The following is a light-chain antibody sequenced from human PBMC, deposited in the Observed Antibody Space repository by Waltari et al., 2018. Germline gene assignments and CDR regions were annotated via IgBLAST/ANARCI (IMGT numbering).Light chain of an antibody. CDR3: QQRSSWPYT. J-gene: IGKJ2*01. CDR2: DTS. V-gene: IGKV3-11*01. CDR1: QRIITY. Sequence: IVLPQSPATLSLSPGERATLSCRASQRIITYLACYQQNHGLAPRLLISDTSNRTTGILARFSGGGSGTDFTLTSISLAPEDFAVYDCQQRSSWPYTFGQGTKLAI.